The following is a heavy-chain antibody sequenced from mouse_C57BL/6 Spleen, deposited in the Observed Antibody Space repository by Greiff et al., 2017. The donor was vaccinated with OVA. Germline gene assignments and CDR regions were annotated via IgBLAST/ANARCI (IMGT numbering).Heavy chain of an antibody. J-gene: IGHJ4*01. CDR3: ARGVPYAMDY. V-gene: IGHV3-1*01. CDR2: ISYSGST. Sequence: DVQLVESGPGMVKPSQSLSLTCTVTGYSITSGYDWHWIRHFPGNKLEWMGYISYSGSTNYNPSLKSRISITHDTSKNHFFLKLNSVTTEDTATYYCARGVPYAMDYWGQGTSVTVSS. CDR1: GYSITSGYD.